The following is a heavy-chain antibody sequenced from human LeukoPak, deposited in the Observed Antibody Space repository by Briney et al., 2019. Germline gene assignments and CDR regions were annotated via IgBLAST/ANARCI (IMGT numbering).Heavy chain of an antibody. CDR2: ISAYNGNT. Sequence: ASVQVSCKASGGTFSSYAISWVRQAPGQGLEWMGWISAYNGNTNYAQKLQGRVTMTTDTSTCTAYMELRSLRSDDTAVYYCARGGDEYCSGGSCSDYWGQGTLVTVSS. D-gene: IGHD2-15*01. J-gene: IGHJ4*02. CDR1: GGTFSSYA. CDR3: ARGGDEYCSGGSCSDY. V-gene: IGHV1-18*01.